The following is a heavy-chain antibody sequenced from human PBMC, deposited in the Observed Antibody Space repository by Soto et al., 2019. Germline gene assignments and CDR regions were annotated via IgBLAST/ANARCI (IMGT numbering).Heavy chain of an antibody. CDR1: GGSINSGGXX. V-gene: IGHV4-31*03. Sequence: QVQLQESGPGLVKPSQTLSLTCTVSGGSINSGGXXXXXXXXXXXKGLEWIGYIDYSGSPYYNPSLKSRVSISEDTSKNRFSLNLSSVTAADTAVYYCARDRGFSYVDYWGQGTLVTVSS. D-gene: IGHD5-18*01. CDR2: IDYSGSP. J-gene: IGHJ4*02. CDR3: ARDRGFSYVDY.